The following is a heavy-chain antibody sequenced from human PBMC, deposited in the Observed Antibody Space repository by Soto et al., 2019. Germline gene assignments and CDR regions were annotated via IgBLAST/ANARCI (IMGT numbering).Heavy chain of an antibody. CDR2: ISGSGGST. J-gene: IGHJ4*02. V-gene: IGHV3-23*01. D-gene: IGHD2-2*01. CDR3: AKRWYCSRTSCYGFDY. Sequence: PGGSLRLSCAASGFTFSSYAMSWVRQAPGKGLEWVSAISGSGGSTYYADSVKGRFTISRDNSKNTLYLQMNSLRAEDTAVYYCAKRWYCSRTSCYGFDYWGQGALVTVSS. CDR1: GFTFSSYA.